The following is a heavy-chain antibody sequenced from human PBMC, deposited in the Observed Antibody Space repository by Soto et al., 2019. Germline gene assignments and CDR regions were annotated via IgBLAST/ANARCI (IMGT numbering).Heavy chain of an antibody. V-gene: IGHV1-3*01. CDR2: INAGNGNT. CDR3: ARDKVTTADLLWFDP. Sequence: QVQLVQSGAEVKKPGDSVKVSCKASGYTFTSYAMHWVRQAPGQRLEWMGWINAGNGNTKYSQKFQGRVTITRDTSASTAYMELSSLRSEDTAVYYCARDKVTTADLLWFDPWGQGTLVTVSS. J-gene: IGHJ5*02. D-gene: IGHD2-21*02. CDR1: GYTFTSYA.